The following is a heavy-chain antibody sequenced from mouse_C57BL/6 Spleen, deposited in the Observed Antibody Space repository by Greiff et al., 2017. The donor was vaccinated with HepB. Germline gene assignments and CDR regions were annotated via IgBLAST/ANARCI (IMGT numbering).Heavy chain of an antibody. D-gene: IGHD1-1*01. J-gene: IGHJ1*03. Sequence: VKLQQPGAELVKPGASVKLSCKASGYTFTSYWMQWVKQRPGQGLEWIGEIDPSDSYTNYNQKFKGKATLTVDTSSSTAYMQLSSLTSEDSAVYYCARSGYYGTSLRYFDVWGTGTTVTVSS. CDR1: GYTFTSYW. CDR3: ARSGYYGTSLRYFDV. CDR2: IDPSDSYT. V-gene: IGHV1-50*01.